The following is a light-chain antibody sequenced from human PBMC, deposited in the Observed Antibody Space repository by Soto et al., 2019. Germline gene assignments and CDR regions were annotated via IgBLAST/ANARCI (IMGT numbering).Light chain of an antibody. CDR2: GAS. J-gene: IGKJ3*01. CDR1: QSVSSSY. CDR3: QQYGSSPPFT. Sequence: EIVLTQSPGTLSLSPGERATLSCRASQSVSSSYLAWYQQKPGQAPRLLIYGASSMATGIPDRFSGSGSGTDFTLTISRLEPEDFAVYYCQQYGSSPPFTVGPGTKVDIK. V-gene: IGKV3-20*01.